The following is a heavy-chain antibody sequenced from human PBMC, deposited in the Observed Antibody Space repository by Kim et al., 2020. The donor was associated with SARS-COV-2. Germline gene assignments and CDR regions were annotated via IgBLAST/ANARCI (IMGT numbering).Heavy chain of an antibody. CDR3: ASSTYSSSWYGMRYYFDY. D-gene: IGHD6-13*01. CDR1: GGSFSGYY. V-gene: IGHV4-34*01. Sequence: SETLSLTCAVYGGSFSGYYWSWIRQPPGKGLEWIGEINHSGSTNYNPSLKSRVTISVDTSKNQFSVKLSSVTAADTAVYYCASSTYSSSWYGMRYYFDYWGQGTLVTVSS. CDR2: INHSGST. J-gene: IGHJ4*02.